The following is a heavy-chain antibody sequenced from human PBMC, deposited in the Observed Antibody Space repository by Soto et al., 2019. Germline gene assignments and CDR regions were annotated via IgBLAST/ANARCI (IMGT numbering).Heavy chain of an antibody. J-gene: IGHJ4*02. V-gene: IGHV3-23*01. Sequence: EVQLLESGGDFVQPGGSLRLSCAASAFTFSNYAMGWVRQAPGKGLEWVSTIGGPGGDRTYYADPVKGRFAISRDNSKDTVYLQMNSLRADDTAVYYCVRRSGLQWEPFDYWGQGTLVSVSS. CDR3: VRRSGLQWEPFDY. CDR1: AFTFSNYA. CDR2: IGGPGGDRT. D-gene: IGHD1-26*01.